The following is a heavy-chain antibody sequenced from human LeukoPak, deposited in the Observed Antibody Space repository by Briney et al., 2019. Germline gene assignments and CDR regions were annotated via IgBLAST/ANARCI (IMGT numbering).Heavy chain of an antibody. V-gene: IGHV4-39*07. CDR2: IYYSGST. CDR1: GGSISSSSYY. CDR3: ARDSPNMVYAQRGFDY. Sequence: SETLSLTCTVSGGSISSSSYYWGWIRQPPGKGLEWIGSIYYSGSTYYNPSLKSRVTISVDTSKNQFSLKLSSVTAADTAVYYCARDSPNMVYAQRGFDYWGQGTLVTVSS. D-gene: IGHD2-8*01. J-gene: IGHJ4*02.